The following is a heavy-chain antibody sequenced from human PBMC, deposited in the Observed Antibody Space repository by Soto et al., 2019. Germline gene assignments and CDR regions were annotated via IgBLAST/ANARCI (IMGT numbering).Heavy chain of an antibody. J-gene: IGHJ5*02. CDR2: IYYSGST. V-gene: IGHV4-59*01. Sequence: PSETLSLTCTVSGGSISSYYWSWIRQPPGKGLEWIGYIYYSGSTNYNPSLKSRVTISVDTSKNQFSLKLSSVTAADTAVYYCARGLKVLGGWFDPWGQGTLVTVSS. CDR3: ARGLKVLGGWFDP. CDR1: GGSISSYY. D-gene: IGHD2-15*01.